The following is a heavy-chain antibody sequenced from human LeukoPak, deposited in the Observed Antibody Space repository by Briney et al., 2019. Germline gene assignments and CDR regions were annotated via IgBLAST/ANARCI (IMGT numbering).Heavy chain of an antibody. V-gene: IGHV3-49*04. D-gene: IGHD3-16*01. CDR2: IRSKAYGGTT. J-gene: IGHJ6*02. Sequence: ARSLRLSCTASGFTFGDYAMSWVRQAPGKGLEWVGFIRSKAYGGTTEYAASVKGRFTISRDDSKSIAYLQMNSLKTEDAAIYYCTFGSYYYYAMDVWGQGTTVTVSS. CDR3: TFGSYYYYAMDV. CDR1: GFTFGDYA.